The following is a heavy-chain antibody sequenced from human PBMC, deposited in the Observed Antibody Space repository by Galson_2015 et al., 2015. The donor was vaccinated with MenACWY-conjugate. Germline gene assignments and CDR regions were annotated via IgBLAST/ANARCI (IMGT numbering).Heavy chain of an antibody. Sequence: SLRLSCAASGFTFSSYAMTWVRQAPGKGLEWVSTFSGGTTYYAASVKGRFIISRDNSKETLFLQMNSLRAEDTATYYCAKDLVKNYEMLTGYFSDWGQGALVTVSS. CDR1: GFTFSSYA. CDR3: AKDLVKNYEMLTGYFSD. V-gene: IGHV3-23*01. D-gene: IGHD3-9*01. J-gene: IGHJ4*02. CDR2: FSGGTT.